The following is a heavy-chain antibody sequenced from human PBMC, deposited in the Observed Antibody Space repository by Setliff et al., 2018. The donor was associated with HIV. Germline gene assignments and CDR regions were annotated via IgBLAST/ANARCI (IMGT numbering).Heavy chain of an antibody. D-gene: IGHD3-3*01. Sequence: GASVKVSCKASGYTFNSYGISWVRQAPGQGLEWMGWINTHSGYTNYAQNVQGRVTVTMDTSTITAYMELRSLKSDDTAVYYCARGKTLLRFLDSWGQGTLVTVSS. CDR3: ARGKTLLRFLDS. CDR2: INTHSGYT. J-gene: IGHJ4*02. CDR1: GYTFNSYG. V-gene: IGHV1-18*01.